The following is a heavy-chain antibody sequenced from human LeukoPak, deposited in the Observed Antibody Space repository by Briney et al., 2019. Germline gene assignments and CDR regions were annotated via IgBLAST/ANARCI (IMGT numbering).Heavy chain of an antibody. J-gene: IGHJ4*02. CDR3: ATLVYSGSRYHFDT. V-gene: IGHV4-59*02. Sequence: SETLSLTRSVSNGAVKNYYWTWIRQPPGQGLEWIGNFLYSGTTTYRASLDSRLIISVDNSKITVSLRFFPVTAADTAVYYCATLVYSGSRYHFDTWGQGTLVTVSS. CDR2: FLYSGTT. D-gene: IGHD1-26*01. CDR1: NGAVKNYY.